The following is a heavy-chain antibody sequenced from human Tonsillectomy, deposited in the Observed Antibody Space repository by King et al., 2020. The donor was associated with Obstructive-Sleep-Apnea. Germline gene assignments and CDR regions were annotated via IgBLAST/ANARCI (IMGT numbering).Heavy chain of an antibody. Sequence: VQLVESGGGLVQPGGSLRLSCAASGFTFSSYAMSWVRQAPGKGLEWVSAISGSGGSTYYADSVKGRFTISRDNSKNTLYLQMNSLRAEDTAVYYCAKDADYDILTAPGLDYGMDVWGQGTTVTVSS. V-gene: IGHV3-23*04. CDR3: AKDADYDILTAPGLDYGMDV. CDR2: ISGSGGST. D-gene: IGHD3-9*01. J-gene: IGHJ6*02. CDR1: GFTFSSYA.